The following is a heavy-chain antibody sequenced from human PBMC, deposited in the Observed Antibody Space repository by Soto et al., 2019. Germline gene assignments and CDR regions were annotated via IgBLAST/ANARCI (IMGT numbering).Heavy chain of an antibody. Sequence: QVRLVQSGSEVKKLGASVKVSCKSSDNTFTHYGINWVRQAPGQGLEWMGWISGYNGNTKYAQKFQDRVTMTADTSTRTACMEVRSLTSDDTGVYFCAATGGNYFGLDVWGQGTTVTVSS. CDR3: AATGGNYFGLDV. D-gene: IGHD2-8*02. V-gene: IGHV1-18*01. CDR1: DNTFTHYG. CDR2: ISGYNGNT. J-gene: IGHJ6*02.